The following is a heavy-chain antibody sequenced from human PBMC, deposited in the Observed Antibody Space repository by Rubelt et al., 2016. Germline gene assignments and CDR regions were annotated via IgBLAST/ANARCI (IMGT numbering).Heavy chain of an antibody. J-gene: IGHJ4*02. V-gene: IGHV1-18*01. Sequence: QVQLVQSGAEVKKPGASVKVSCKASGYTFTSYGISWVRQAPGQGLEWMGWISAYNGNTNYAQKLQGRVTMTTDTSTSTAYMGLRGLRADDTSGYYWAGVGALAARKIYYLDYWGQGTLVTVSS. D-gene: IGHD6-6*01. CDR2: ISAYNGNT. CDR1: GYTFTSYG. CDR3: AGVGALAARKIYYLDY.